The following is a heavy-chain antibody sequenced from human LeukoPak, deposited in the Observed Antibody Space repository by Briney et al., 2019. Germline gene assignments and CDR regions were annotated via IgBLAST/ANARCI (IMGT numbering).Heavy chain of an antibody. CDR3: ARGATKVTSVIHMDV. V-gene: IGHV1-18*01. CDR2: ITPYNGYT. Sequence: GASVKVSCKASGYTFTSYGISWVRQAPGQGLEWMGWITPYNGYTNYALRFQDRVTVTTDTSTSTVYMELRSLISDDTAVYYCARGATKVTSVIHMDVWGKGTTVIVSS. J-gene: IGHJ6*03. CDR1: GYTFTSYG. D-gene: IGHD4-17*01.